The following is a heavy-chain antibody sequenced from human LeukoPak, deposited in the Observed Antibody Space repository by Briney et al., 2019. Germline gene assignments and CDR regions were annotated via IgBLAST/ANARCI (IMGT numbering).Heavy chain of an antibody. D-gene: IGHD4-17*01. CDR2: IYYSGST. J-gene: IGHJ4*02. CDR3: ARVSAYGDYYFDY. CDR1: GFTFSSYS. Sequence: GSLRLSCAASGFTFSSYSMNWVRQAPGKGLEWIGSIYYSGSTYYNPSLKSRVTISVDTSKNQFSLKLSSVTAADTAVYYCARVSAYGDYYFDYWGQGTLVTVSS. V-gene: IGHV4-39*07.